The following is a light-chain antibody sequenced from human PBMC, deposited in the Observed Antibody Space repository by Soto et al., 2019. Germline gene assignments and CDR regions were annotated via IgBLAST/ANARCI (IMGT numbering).Light chain of an antibody. V-gene: IGLV2-8*01. CDR3: SSYAGSNNYVV. CDR2: GVN. CDR1: SSDIGAYNF. Sequence: QSALTQPPSASGSPGQSVSISRTGTSSDIGAYNFVSWYQQHPGKAPRLMIYGVNKRPSGVPDRFSGSKSGNTASLTVSGLQGEDEADYYCSSYAGSNNYVVFGGGTKLTVL. J-gene: IGLJ2*01.